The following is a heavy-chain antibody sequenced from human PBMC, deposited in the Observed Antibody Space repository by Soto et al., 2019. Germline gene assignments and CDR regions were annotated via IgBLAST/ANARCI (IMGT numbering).Heavy chain of an antibody. Sequence: GGSLRLSCAASGFTFSSYAMSWVRQAPGKGLECVSAISGSGGSTYYADSVKGRFTISRDNSKNTLYLQMSSLRAEDTAVYYCVKDLGWPYKRILNNNWGQGTLVTVSS. D-gene: IGHD3-16*01. CDR1: GFTFSSYA. CDR2: ISGSGGST. J-gene: IGHJ4*02. V-gene: IGHV3-23*01. CDR3: VKDLGWPYKRILNNN.